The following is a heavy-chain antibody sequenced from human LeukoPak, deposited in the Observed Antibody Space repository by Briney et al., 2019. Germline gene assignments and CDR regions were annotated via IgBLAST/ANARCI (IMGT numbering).Heavy chain of an antibody. V-gene: IGHV4-39*07. CDR2: IYYSGST. CDR3: ARRAGYCSGGSCYLPPYFDY. D-gene: IGHD2-15*01. CDR1: GGSISSSSYY. J-gene: IGHJ4*02. Sequence: SETLSLTCTVSGGSISSSSYYWGWIRQPPGKGLEWIGSIYYSGSTYYNPSLKSRVTISVDTSKNQFSLKLSSVTAADTAVYYCARRAGYCSGGSCYLPPYFDYWGQGTLVTVSS.